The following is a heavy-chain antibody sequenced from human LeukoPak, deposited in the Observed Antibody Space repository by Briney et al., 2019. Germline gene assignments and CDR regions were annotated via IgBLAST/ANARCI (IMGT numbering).Heavy chain of an antibody. CDR1: GFTFSGSA. J-gene: IGHJ6*03. CDR3: TRQPTMVRGAVYYYYMDV. CDR2: TRSKANSYAT. Sequence: GGSLRLSCAASGFTFSGSAMHWVRQASGKGLEWVGRTRSKANSYATAYAASVKGRFTISRDDSKNTAYLQMNSLKTEDTAVYYCTRQPTMVRGAVYYYYMDVWGKGTTVTVSS. V-gene: IGHV3-73*01. D-gene: IGHD3-10*01.